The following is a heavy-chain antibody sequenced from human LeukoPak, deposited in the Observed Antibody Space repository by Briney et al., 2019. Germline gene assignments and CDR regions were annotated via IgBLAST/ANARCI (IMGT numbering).Heavy chain of an antibody. J-gene: IGHJ3*02. CDR2: INPNSGGT. CDR3: ARDAGSGSQLADAFDI. V-gene: IGHV1-2*02. CDR1: GYTFTGYY. D-gene: IGHD3-10*01. Sequence: ASVKVSCKASGYTFTGYYMHWVRQAPGQGLEWMGWINPNSGGTNYAQKFQGRVTMTRDTSISTAYMELSRLRSDDMAVYYCARDAGSGSQLADAFDIWGQGTMVTVSS.